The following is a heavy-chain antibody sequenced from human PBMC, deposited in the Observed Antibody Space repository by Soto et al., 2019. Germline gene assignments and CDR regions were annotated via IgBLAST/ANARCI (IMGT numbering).Heavy chain of an antibody. J-gene: IGHJ4*02. V-gene: IGHV1-18*01. CDR2: ISAYNGNT. CDR3: ARDHKWYSSGWNQPDDY. D-gene: IGHD6-19*01. Sequence: GASVKVSCKASGYTFTSYGISWVRQAPGQGLEWMGWISAYNGNTNYAQKLQGRVTMTTDTSTSTAYMELRSLRSDDTAVYYCARDHKWYSSGWNQPDDYWGQGTLVTVSS. CDR1: GYTFTSYG.